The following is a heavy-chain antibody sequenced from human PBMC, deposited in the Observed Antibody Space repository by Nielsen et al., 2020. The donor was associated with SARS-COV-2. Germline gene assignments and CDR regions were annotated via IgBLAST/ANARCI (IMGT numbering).Heavy chain of an antibody. CDR1: GGSISSGGYS. D-gene: IGHD6-13*01. J-gene: IGHJ6*02. CDR3: ARGRVAAAGTAPNYYYYYGMDV. Sequence: SETLSLTCAVSGGSISSGGYSWSWIRQPPGKGLEWIGYIYYSGSTYYNPSLKSRVTISVDTSKNQFSLKLSSVTAADTAVYYCARGRVAAAGTAPNYYYYYGMDVWGQGTTVTVSS. V-gene: IGHV4-30-4*07. CDR2: IYYSGST.